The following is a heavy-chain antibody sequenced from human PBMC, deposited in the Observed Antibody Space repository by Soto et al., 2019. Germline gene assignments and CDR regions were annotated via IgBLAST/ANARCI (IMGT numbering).Heavy chain of an antibody. CDR3: AVPYQCCSATSCEDSYYYYGMDV. Sequence: SETLSLTCAVYGGSFSGYYWSWLRQPPGKGLEGIGEINHSGSTNYNPSLKSRVTISVDTSKNQFSLKLSSVTAADTAVYYCAVPYQCCSATSCEDSYYYYGMDVWGQGTTVTVSS. J-gene: IGHJ6*02. V-gene: IGHV4-34*01. CDR2: INHSGST. D-gene: IGHD2-2*01. CDR1: GGSFSGYY.